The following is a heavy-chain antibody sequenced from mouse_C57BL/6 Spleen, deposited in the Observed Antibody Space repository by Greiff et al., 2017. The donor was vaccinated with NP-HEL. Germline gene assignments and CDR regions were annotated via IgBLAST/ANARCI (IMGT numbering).Heavy chain of an antibody. D-gene: IGHD1-1*01. V-gene: IGHV1-39*01. CDR1: GYSFTDYN. CDR2: INPNYGTT. CDR3: SRTAYGSSYGYFDV. J-gene: IGHJ1*03. Sequence: VQLQQSGPELVKPGASVKISCKASGYSFTDYNMNWVKQSTGKSLEWIGVINPNYGTTSYNQKFKGKATLTVAQSSSTAYMQLNSLTSEDASVYYCSRTAYGSSYGYFDVWGTGTTVTVSS.